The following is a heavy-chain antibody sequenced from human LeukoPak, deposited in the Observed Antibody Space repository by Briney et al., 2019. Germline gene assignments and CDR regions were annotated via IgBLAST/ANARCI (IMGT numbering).Heavy chain of an antibody. Sequence: GGSLRLSCTASGFTFGDYAMSWFRQAPGNGLQWVSAICGNSYYADSVKGRFTISRDNSKNTLYLQMNNLKAEDTAVYYCVKDGLVWGSYFDLWGRGTLVTVSS. CDR3: VKDGLVWGSYFDL. J-gene: IGHJ2*01. CDR1: GFTFGDYA. D-gene: IGHD7-27*01. V-gene: IGHV3-23*01. CDR2: ICGNS.